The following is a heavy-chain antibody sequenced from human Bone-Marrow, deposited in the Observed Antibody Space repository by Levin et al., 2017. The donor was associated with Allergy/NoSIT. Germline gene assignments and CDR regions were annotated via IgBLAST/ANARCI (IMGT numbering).Heavy chain of an antibody. CDR3: ARHAYYFERSSYFYGWFDP. D-gene: IGHD3-22*01. CDR1: GGSIGPNSYS. V-gene: IGHV4-39*01. CDR2: IYYSGRT. Sequence: PSETLSLTCSVSGGSIGPNSYSWGWIRQPPGKGLEWIGSIYYSGRTYYNPSLKSRLSISVDTSNNHFSLILSSVTAADTAVYYCARHAYYFERSSYFYGWFDPWGQGTLVTVSS. J-gene: IGHJ5*02.